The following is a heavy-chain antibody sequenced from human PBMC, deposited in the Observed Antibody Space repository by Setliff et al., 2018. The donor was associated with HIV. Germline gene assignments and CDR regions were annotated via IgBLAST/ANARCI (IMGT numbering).Heavy chain of an antibody. CDR1: GFTFRDYY. CDR3: ARRFPPYHSGAHYFDL. J-gene: IGHJ5*02. CDR2: ISSSGITM. D-gene: IGHD6-19*01. V-gene: IGHV3-11*04. Sequence: PGGSLRLSCAASGFTFRDYYMSWIRQAPGKELEWVSYISSSGITMYYADSVKGRFTISRDNAKNSLYLQMNSLRAEDTAVYYCARRFPPYHSGAHYFDLWSQGTLVTVSS.